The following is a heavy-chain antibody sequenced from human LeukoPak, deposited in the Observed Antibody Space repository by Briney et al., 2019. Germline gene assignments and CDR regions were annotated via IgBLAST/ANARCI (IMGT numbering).Heavy chain of an antibody. CDR3: ARQNRAGYSYGNYYYYMDV. J-gene: IGHJ6*03. CDR2: IYTSGST. V-gene: IGHV4-4*09. D-gene: IGHD5-18*01. CDR1: GGSLSSYY. Sequence: SETLSLTCTVSGGSLSSYYWSWIRQPPGKGLEGIGYIYTSGSTNYNPSLKSRVTISVDTSKNQFSLKLSSVTAADTAVYYCARQNRAGYSYGNYYYYMDVWGKGTTVTVSS.